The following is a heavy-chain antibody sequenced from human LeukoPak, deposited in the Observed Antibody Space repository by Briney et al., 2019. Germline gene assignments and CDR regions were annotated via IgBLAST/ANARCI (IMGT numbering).Heavy chain of an antibody. CDR1: GFTFGDYA. CDR3: TRELLGYCSSTSCHTAYYFDY. D-gene: IGHD2-2*02. Sequence: GGSLRLSCTASGFTFGDYAMSWFRQAPGKGLEWGGFIRSKAYGGTTEYAASVKGRFTISRDDSKSIAYLQMNSLKTEDTAVYYCTRELLGYCSSTSCHTAYYFDYWGQGTLVTVSS. CDR2: IRSKAYGGTT. J-gene: IGHJ4*02. V-gene: IGHV3-49*03.